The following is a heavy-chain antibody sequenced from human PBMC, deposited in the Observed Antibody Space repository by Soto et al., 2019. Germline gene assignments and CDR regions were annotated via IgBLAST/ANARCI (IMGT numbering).Heavy chain of an antibody. CDR2: IYYSGST. CDR3: ARDVFGASITNYYGMDV. J-gene: IGHJ6*02. V-gene: IGHV4-31*03. D-gene: IGHD5-12*01. Sequence: QVQLQESGPGLVKPSQTLSLTCTVSGGSISSGGYYWSWIRQHPGKGLEWIGYIYYSGSTYYNPSLKSRVTIPVDASKNQFSLKLSSVTAADTAVYYCARDVFGASITNYYGMDVWGQGTTVTVSS. CDR1: GGSISSGGYY.